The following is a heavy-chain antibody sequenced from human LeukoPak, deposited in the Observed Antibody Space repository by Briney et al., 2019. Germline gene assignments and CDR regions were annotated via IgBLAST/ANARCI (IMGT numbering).Heavy chain of an antibody. CDR3: ARDDAAESLFDY. J-gene: IGHJ4*02. CDR1: GFTFSSYS. Sequence: GGSLRLSCAASGFTFSSYSMNWVRQAPGKGLEWVSSVSSSSSYIYYADSVKGRFTISRDNAENSLYLQMNSLRAEDTAVYYCARDDAAESLFDYWGQGTLVTVSS. V-gene: IGHV3-21*01. D-gene: IGHD6-13*01. CDR2: VSSSSSYI.